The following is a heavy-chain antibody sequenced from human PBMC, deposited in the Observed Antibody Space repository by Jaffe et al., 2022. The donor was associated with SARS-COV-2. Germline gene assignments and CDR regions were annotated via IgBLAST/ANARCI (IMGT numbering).Heavy chain of an antibody. V-gene: IGHV1-3*01. D-gene: IGHD2-15*01. CDR2: INAGNGNT. CDR3: ARGPREDCSGGSCPRWDWFDP. Sequence: QVQLVQSGAEVKKPGASVKVSCKASGYTFTSYAMHWVRQAPGQRLEWMGWINAGNGNTKYSQKFQGRVTITRDTSASTAYMELSSLRSEDTAVYYCARGPREDCSGGSCPRWDWFDPWGQGTLVTVSS. J-gene: IGHJ5*02. CDR1: GYTFTSYA.